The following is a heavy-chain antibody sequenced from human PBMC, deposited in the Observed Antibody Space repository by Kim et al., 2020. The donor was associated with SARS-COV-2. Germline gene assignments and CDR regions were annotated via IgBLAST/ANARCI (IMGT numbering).Heavy chain of an antibody. Sequence: SETLSLTCAVYGGSFSGYYWSWIRQPPGKGLEWIGEINHSGSTNYNPSLKSRVTISVDTSKNQFSLKLSSVTAADTAVYYCARGERYCSSTSCYLDEYYYYGMDVWGQGTTVTVSS. CDR2: INHSGST. CDR3: ARGERYCSSTSCYLDEYYYYGMDV. D-gene: IGHD2-2*01. CDR1: GGSFSGYY. V-gene: IGHV4-34*01. J-gene: IGHJ6*02.